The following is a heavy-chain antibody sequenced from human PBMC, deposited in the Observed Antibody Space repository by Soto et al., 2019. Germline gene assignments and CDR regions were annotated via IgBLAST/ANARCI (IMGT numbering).Heavy chain of an antibody. Sequence: QVQLQESGPGLVKPSETLSLTCTVSVASISSYYWSWIRQPPGKGLEWIGHIYYSGSTNYNPSLKRRVTRSVDTYQNQISLQLSSVTAAHKAVYFCARVRDCSGGTCYSWGFDPWGQGNLVPVSS. CDR3: ARVRDCSGGTCYSWGFDP. V-gene: IGHV4-59*01. CDR2: IYYSGST. D-gene: IGHD2-15*01. CDR1: VASISSYY. J-gene: IGHJ5*02.